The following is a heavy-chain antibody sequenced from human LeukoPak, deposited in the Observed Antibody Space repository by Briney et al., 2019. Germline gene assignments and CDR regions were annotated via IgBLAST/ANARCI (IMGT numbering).Heavy chain of an antibody. V-gene: IGHV3-66*01. CDR3: ARSCSSGCHSNYFDY. CDR1: GFTVSSNY. CDR2: IYSGGST. D-gene: IGHD6-19*01. J-gene: IGHJ4*02. Sequence: AGGSLRLSCAASGFTVSSNYMSWVRQAPGKGLEWVSVIYSGGSTYYADSVKGRFTISRDNSKNTLYLQMNSLRAEDTAVYYCARSCSSGCHSNYFDYWGQGTLVTVSS.